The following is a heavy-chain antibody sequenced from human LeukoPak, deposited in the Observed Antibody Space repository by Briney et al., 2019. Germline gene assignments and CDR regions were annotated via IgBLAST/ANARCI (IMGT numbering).Heavy chain of an antibody. D-gene: IGHD3-10*01. CDR1: GFTFSSYW. V-gene: IGHV3-7*01. Sequence: GGSLRLSCAASGFTFSSYWMSWVRQAPGKGLEWVANIKQDGGEKYYVDSVKGRFTISRDNAKNSLTLQMNSLRAEDTAVYSCARSVGGSGSYPFDSWGQGTLVTVSS. CDR2: IKQDGGEK. CDR3: ARSVGGSGSYPFDS. J-gene: IGHJ4*02.